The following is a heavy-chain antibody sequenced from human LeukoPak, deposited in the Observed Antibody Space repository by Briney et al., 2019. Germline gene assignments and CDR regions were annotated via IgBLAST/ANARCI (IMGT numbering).Heavy chain of an antibody. CDR1: GFTFSSYA. CDR3: AKGLEYSSSSGDY. D-gene: IGHD6-6*01. Sequence: GGSLRLSCAASGFTFSSYAMSWVRQAPGKGLEWVSAISGSGGSTYYAGSVKGRFTISRDNSKNTLYLQMNSLRAEDTAVYYCAKGLEYSSSSGDYWGQGTLVTVSS. J-gene: IGHJ4*02. CDR2: ISGSGGST. V-gene: IGHV3-23*01.